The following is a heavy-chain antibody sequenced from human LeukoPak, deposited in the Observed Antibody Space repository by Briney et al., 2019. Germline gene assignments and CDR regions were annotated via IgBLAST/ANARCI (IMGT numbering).Heavy chain of an antibody. CDR2: ISYDGSNK. J-gene: IGHJ6*03. CDR1: GFTFSSYA. D-gene: IGHD1-26*01. V-gene: IGHV3-30*04. CDR3: ARDIVGATKRYMDV. Sequence: GGSLRLSCAASGFTFSSYAMHWVRQAPGKGLEWVAVISYDGSNKYYGDSVKGRFTISRDYSKNTLYLQMNSLRAEDTAVYYCARDIVGATKRYMDVWGKGTTVTVSS.